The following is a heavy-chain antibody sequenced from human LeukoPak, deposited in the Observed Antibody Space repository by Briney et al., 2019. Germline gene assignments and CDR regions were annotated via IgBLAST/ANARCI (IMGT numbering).Heavy chain of an antibody. Sequence: SETLSLTCTVSGYSISSGYYWGWIRQPPGKGLEWIGSIYHSGSTYYNPSLKSRVTISVDTSKNQFSLKLSSVTAADTAVYYCARDEVVVAANKGGYDYWGQGTLVTVSS. CDR3: ARDEVVVAANKGGYDY. D-gene: IGHD2-15*01. J-gene: IGHJ4*02. CDR2: IYHSGST. V-gene: IGHV4-38-2*02. CDR1: GYSISSGYY.